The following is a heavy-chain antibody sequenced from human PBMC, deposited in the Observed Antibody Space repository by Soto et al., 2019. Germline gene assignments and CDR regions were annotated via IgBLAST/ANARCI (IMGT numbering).Heavy chain of an antibody. CDR2: ISVYSGNT. D-gene: IGHD4-17*01. Sequence: ASVKVSCKASGYTFTSYGISWVRQAPGQGLEWTGWISVYSGNTNYAQKLQGRVTMTTDTSTSTAYMELRSLRSDDTAVYYCARVHPWDYGDLLWPSFDYWGQGTLVTVSS. J-gene: IGHJ4*02. V-gene: IGHV1-18*01. CDR1: GYTFTSYG. CDR3: ARVHPWDYGDLLWPSFDY.